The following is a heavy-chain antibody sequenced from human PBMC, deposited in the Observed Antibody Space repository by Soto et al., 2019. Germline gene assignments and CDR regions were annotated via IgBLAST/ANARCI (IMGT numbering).Heavy chain of an antibody. CDR2: ISYDGSNK. CDR1: GFTFSSYG. Sequence: QVQLVESGGGVVQPGRSLRLSCAASGFTFSSYGMHWVRQAPGKGLEWVAVISYDGSNKYYADSVKGRFTISRDNSKNTLYLQMNSLRAEDTAVYYCAKDTRPNYYYGMDVWGQGTRVTVSS. D-gene: IGHD6-25*01. CDR3: AKDTRPNYYYGMDV. V-gene: IGHV3-30*18. J-gene: IGHJ6*02.